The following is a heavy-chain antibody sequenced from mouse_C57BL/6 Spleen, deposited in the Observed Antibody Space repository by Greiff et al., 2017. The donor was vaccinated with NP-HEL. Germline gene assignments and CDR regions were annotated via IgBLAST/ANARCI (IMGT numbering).Heavy chain of an antibody. CDR1: GYTFTDYE. V-gene: IGHV1-15*01. Sequence: QVQLKESGAELVRPGASVTLSCKASGYTFTDYEMHWVKQTPVHGLEWIGAIDPETGGTAYNQKFKGKAILTADKSSSTAYMELRSLTSEDSAVYYCTRAGSTTVVDYFDYWGQGTTLTVSS. D-gene: IGHD1-1*01. CDR2: IDPETGGT. J-gene: IGHJ2*01. CDR3: TRAGSTTVVDYFDY.